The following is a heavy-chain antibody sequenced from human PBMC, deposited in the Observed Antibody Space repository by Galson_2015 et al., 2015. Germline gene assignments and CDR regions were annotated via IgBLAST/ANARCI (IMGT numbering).Heavy chain of an antibody. J-gene: IGHJ4*02. CDR2: ISGSGGST. Sequence: SLRLSCAASGFTFSSYAMSWVRQAPGKGLEWVSTISGSGGSTYYADSVKGRFTISRDNSKNTLYLQMNSLRAEDTAVYYCVKDMGGVVVVAEKNNPDSWGQGTLVTVSS. V-gene: IGHV3-23*01. CDR3: VKDMGGVVVVAEKNNPDS. CDR1: GFTFSSYA. D-gene: IGHD2-15*01.